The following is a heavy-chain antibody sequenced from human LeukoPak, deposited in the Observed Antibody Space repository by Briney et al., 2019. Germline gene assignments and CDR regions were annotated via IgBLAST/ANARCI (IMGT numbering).Heavy chain of an antibody. CDR1: GGSISPYY. J-gene: IGHJ4*02. Sequence: PSETLSLTCTVSGGSISPYYWSWIRQPPGKGLEWLGYIYYSENTDYNPSLKSRVAISVDTSKNQFSLKLSSVTAADTAVYYCGRSTGTTMFIDYWGQGTLVTVSS. D-gene: IGHD3-10*02. CDR3: GRSTGTTMFIDY. V-gene: IGHV4-59*01. CDR2: IYYSENT.